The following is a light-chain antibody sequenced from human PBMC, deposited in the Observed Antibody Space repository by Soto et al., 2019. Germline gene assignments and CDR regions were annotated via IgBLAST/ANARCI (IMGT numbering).Light chain of an antibody. CDR3: KQFENFPRT. CDR1: QSLVYSDGNTY. V-gene: IGKV2-24*01. J-gene: IGKJ1*01. Sequence: DVVLTQTPLSSPVTLGQPASISCRSSQSLVYSDGNTYLSWLQQRPGQPPRLLIYQISNRFSGVPDRFSGSGAGTDFTLNISRVEAEDFGVYYCKQFENFPRTFGQGTKLKI. CDR2: QIS.